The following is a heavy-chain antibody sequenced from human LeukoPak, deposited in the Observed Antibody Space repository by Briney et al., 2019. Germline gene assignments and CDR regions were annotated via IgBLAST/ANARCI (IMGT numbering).Heavy chain of an antibody. V-gene: IGHV4-61*02. CDR2: IYTSGST. J-gene: IGHJ4*02. Sequence: SETLSLTCTVSGGSINSGSYYWSWIRQPAGKGLEWIGRIYTSGSTNCNPSLKSRVTISLDTSKNQFSLKLSSVTAADTAVYYCARVAVAGLDYWGQGTLVTVSS. CDR3: ARVAVAGLDY. CDR1: GGSINSGSYY. D-gene: IGHD6-19*01.